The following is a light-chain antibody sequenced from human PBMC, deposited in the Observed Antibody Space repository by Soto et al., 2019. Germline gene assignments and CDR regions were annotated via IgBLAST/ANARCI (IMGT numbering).Light chain of an antibody. V-gene: IGKV3-15*01. CDR3: QHYYSIPWT. Sequence: ERVMTQSPATLSVSPGGRATLSCRASQSISSNLAWYQQKPGQAPRLLIYGASTRATGIPARFGGSGSGTEFTLTISSLQAEDVAVYYCQHYYSIPWTFGQGTKVEIK. J-gene: IGKJ1*01. CDR2: GAS. CDR1: QSISSN.